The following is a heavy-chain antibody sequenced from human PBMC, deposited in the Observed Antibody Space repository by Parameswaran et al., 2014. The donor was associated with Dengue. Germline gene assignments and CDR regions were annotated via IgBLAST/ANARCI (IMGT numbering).Heavy chain of an antibody. Sequence: VRQMPGKGLEWMGIIYPGDSDTRYSPSFQGQVTISADKPISTAYLQWSSLKASDTAMYYCARRGIHDDTVPYWGQGTPGHRLL. CDR3: ARRGIHDDTVPY. D-gene: IGHD3-10*01. J-gene: IGHJ4*02. CDR2: IYPGDSDT. V-gene: IGHV5-51*04.